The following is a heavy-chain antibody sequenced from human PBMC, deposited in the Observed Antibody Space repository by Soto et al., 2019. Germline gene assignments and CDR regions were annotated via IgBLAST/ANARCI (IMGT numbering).Heavy chain of an antibody. Sequence: SVKVSCKASGGTFSSYAISWVRQAPGQGLEWMGGIIPIFGTANYAQKYQGRVTITADESTSTAYMELSSLRSEDTAVYYCARALPNTYYYYYGMDVWGQGTTVTVSS. V-gene: IGHV1-69*13. D-gene: IGHD1-26*01. CDR2: IIPIFGTA. CDR1: GGTFSSYA. J-gene: IGHJ6*02. CDR3: ARALPNTYYYYYGMDV.